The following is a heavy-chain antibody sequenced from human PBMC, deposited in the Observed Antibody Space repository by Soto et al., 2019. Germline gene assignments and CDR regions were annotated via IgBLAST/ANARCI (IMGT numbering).Heavy chain of an antibody. V-gene: IGHV5-10-1*01. D-gene: IGHD3-22*01. CDR2: IDLTDSYT. CDR3: ARYWGAHYDSSCYHYALDY. CDR1: GCSFRNNW. J-gene: IGHJ4*02. Sequence: PGESLKISCKGSGCSFRNNWITWVRQMPGKGLEWMGRIDLTDSYTSYSPSFQGHVSFSADTSINTAYLQWSSLRASDTAMYYSARYWGAHYDSSCYHYALDYWGQGTPVTVSS.